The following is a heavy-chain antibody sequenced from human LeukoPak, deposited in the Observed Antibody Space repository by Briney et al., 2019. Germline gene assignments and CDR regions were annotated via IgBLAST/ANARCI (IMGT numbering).Heavy chain of an antibody. CDR2: INPNSGGT. D-gene: IGHD2-2*01. J-gene: IGHJ5*02. CDR1: GYTFTGYY. V-gene: IGHV1-2*02. CDR3: ARPVEVGLNWFDP. Sequence: ASVKVSCKASGYTFTGYYMHWVRQAPGQGLEWMGWINPNSGGTNYAQKFQGRVTMTRDTSISTAYMELRSLRSDDTAVYYCARPVEVGLNWFDPWGQGTLVTVSS.